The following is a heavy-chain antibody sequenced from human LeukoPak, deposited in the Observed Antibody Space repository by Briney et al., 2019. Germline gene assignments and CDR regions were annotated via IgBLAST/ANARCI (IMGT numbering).Heavy chain of an antibody. CDR1: GFTFSSYW. V-gene: IGHV3-7*01. J-gene: IGHJ4*02. Sequence: GGSLRLSCAASGFTFSSYWMSWVRQAPGKGLEWVANIKQDGSEKYYVDSVKGRFTISRDNAKNSLYLQMNSLRAEDTAVYYCAKYPHYYGSGSPPDYWGQGTLVTVSS. CDR3: AKYPHYYGSGSPPDY. CDR2: IKQDGSEK. D-gene: IGHD3-10*01.